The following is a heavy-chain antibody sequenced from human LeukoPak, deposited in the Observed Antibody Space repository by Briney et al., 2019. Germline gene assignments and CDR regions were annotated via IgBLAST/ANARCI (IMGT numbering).Heavy chain of an antibody. V-gene: IGHV3-74*01. J-gene: IGHJ5*01. D-gene: IGHD3-10*01. CDR2: VNGDGSST. CDR3: ARDLDGSGSYHWFDS. Sequence: PGGSLRLSCAASGFTFSSYWMHWVRQAPGKGLVWVSRVNGDGSSTDNADSVEGRFTISRDNAKNTLYLQMNSLRAEDTAIYSCARDLDGSGSYHWFDSWGQGTLVTVSS. CDR1: GFTFSSYW.